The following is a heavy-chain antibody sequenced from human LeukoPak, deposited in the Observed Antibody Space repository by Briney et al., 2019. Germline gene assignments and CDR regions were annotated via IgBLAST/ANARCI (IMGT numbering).Heavy chain of an antibody. CDR3: ARVTTAGYYNC. D-gene: IGHD3-22*01. V-gene: IGHV4-61*02. Sequence: SETLSLTRAVSGYSISSGYYWGWIRQPAGKGLEWIGRIYTSGSTNYNPSLKSRVTISVDTSKNQFSLKLSSVTAADTAVYYCARVTTAGYYNCWGQGTLVTVSS. CDR1: GYSISSGYY. CDR2: IYTSGST. J-gene: IGHJ4*02.